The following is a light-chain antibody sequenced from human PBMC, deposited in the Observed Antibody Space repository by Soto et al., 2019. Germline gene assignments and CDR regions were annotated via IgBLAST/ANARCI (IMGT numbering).Light chain of an antibody. Sequence: IQLTQSPSSLSACVGDRVTITCRASQGISTYLAWYQQKPGRAPKLLIYTASTLQSGVPSRFSGRGSGTDFTLTISSLQPEDFATYYCQQLNSDPPITFGQGIRLEIK. CDR2: TAS. CDR1: QGISTY. J-gene: IGKJ5*01. V-gene: IGKV1-9*01. CDR3: QQLNSDPPIT.